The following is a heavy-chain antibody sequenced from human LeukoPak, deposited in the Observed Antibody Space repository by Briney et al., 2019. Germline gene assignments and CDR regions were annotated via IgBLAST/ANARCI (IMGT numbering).Heavy chain of an antibody. Sequence: KSSETLSLACTVSGGSISSSSYYWGWIRQPPGKGLEWIGSIYYSGSTYYNPSLKSRVTISVDTSKNQFSLKLSSVTAADTAVYYCARQTYYDILPGTYSNWFDPWGQGTLVTVSS. J-gene: IGHJ5*02. CDR2: IYYSGST. D-gene: IGHD3-9*01. V-gene: IGHV4-39*01. CDR1: GGSISSSSYY. CDR3: ARQTYYDILPGTYSNWFDP.